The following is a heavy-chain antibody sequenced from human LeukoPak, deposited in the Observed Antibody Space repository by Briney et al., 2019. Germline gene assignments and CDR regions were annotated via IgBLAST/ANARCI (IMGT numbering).Heavy chain of an antibody. D-gene: IGHD6-13*01. CDR3: AKAGYSNYFDY. CDR1: GGSISSYY. J-gene: IGHJ4*02. CDR2: IYYSGST. Sequence: SETLSLTCTVSGGSISSYYWSWIRQPPGKGLEWIGYIYYSGSTNYNPSLKSRVTISVDTSKNQFSLKLSSVTAADTAVYYCAKAGYSNYFDYWGQGTPVTVSS. V-gene: IGHV4-59*01.